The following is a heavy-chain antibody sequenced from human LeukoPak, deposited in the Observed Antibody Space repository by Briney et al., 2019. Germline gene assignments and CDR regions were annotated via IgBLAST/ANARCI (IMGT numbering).Heavy chain of an antibody. Sequence: SETLSLTCTVSGGSLSSSNYFWGWIRQPPGKGLEWIGTLFDNGTIYYGQSFKSRVSISVDTSKNQFSLNLRSLAAADTAVYYGAYSVSYDLFEFWGQGALVTVSS. CDR3: AYSVSYDLFEF. CDR2: LFDNGTI. V-gene: IGHV4-39*01. J-gene: IGHJ4*02. CDR1: GGSLSSSNYF. D-gene: IGHD1-26*01.